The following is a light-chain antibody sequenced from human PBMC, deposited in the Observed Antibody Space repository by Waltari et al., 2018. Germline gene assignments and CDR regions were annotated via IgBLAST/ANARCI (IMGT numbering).Light chain of an antibody. Sequence: QSVLTQAPSASVTPGQRVTISCSGTISNIGDNPVSWYQQFPGTAPKLLIYNDDLRPSGVPDRFSGSKSGTSASLAISGLQSADVATYFCAAWDDTLNGPVFGGGTKLTVL. CDR1: ISNIGDNP. J-gene: IGLJ3*02. CDR2: NDD. V-gene: IGLV1-44*01. CDR3: AAWDDTLNGPV.